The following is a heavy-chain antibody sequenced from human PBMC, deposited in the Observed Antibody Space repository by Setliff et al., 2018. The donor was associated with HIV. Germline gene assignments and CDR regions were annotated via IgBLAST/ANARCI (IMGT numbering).Heavy chain of an antibody. Sequence: SETLSLTCAVSGYSINSGYYWGWIRQPPGKGLEWIGSIYHSGSTYYNPSLKSRVTISVDSSKNQFSLKLSSVTAADTAVYYCARHRDPPGTSWIYYYYYMDLWGEGTTVTVSS. CDR1: GYSINSGYY. V-gene: IGHV4-38-2*01. J-gene: IGHJ6*03. CDR2: IYHSGST. CDR3: ARHRDPPGTSWIYYYYYMDL. D-gene: IGHD6-13*01.